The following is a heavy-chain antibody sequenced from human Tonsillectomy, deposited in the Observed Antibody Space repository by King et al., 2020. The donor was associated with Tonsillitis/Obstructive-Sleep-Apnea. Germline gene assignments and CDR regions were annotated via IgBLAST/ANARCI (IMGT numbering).Heavy chain of an antibody. Sequence: VQLVESGGGLVQPGGSLRLSCAASKFTFRSYWMSWVRQAPGKGLEWVANIKHDGREKYYVDSVRGRFTISRDNAKNSLYLQMNSLRAEDTAVYYCARDHVLDYWGQGTLVTVSS. J-gene: IGHJ4*02. CDR2: IKHDGREK. V-gene: IGHV3-7*04. CDR1: KFTFRSYW. CDR3: ARDHVLDY.